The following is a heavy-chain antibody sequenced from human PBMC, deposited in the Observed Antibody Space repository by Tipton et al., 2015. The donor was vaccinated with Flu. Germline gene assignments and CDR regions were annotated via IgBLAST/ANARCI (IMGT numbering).Heavy chain of an antibody. J-gene: IGHJ4*02. Sequence: VQLVQSGAEVKEPGESLKISCQASGYLFSNYWIGWVRQTPAKGLEWMGIIYPADSYTTYSPSFHGQVSISADKSTTTAYLQWSSLKASDTAIYYCVLISTGSSMAPPDNRGQGTLVTVSS. CDR2: IYPADSYT. CDR3: VLISTGSSMAPPDN. D-gene: IGHD3-10*01. V-gene: IGHV5-51*03. CDR1: GYLFSNYW.